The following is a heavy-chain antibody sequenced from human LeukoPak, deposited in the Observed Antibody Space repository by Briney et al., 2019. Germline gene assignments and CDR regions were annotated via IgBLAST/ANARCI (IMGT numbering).Heavy chain of an antibody. CDR2: IKQDGSQ. Sequence: GGSLRLSCAASGFTFSRHWMGWVRQAPGKGLEWVANIKQDGSQYYVDSVKGRFIISRDNAKNSLSLQMNSLRAEDTAVYYCARAFGGSYYFDYGGQGTLVTVSS. V-gene: IGHV3-7*01. J-gene: IGHJ4*02. CDR1: GFTFSRHW. CDR3: ARAFGGSYYFDY. D-gene: IGHD1-26*01.